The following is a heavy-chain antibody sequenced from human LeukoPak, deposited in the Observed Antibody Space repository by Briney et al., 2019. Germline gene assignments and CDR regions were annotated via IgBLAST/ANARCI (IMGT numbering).Heavy chain of an antibody. J-gene: IGHJ3*01. D-gene: IGHD2-15*01. V-gene: IGHV3-48*03. Sequence: GGSLRLSCAASGFTFSSYEMNWVRQAPGKGLEWVSYISSSGSTIYYADSVKGRFTISRDNAKNSLYLQMNSLRAEDTAVYYCARDRHGYCSGGTCYGSAFDVWGQGTMVTVSS. CDR2: ISSSGSTI. CDR1: GFTFSSYE. CDR3: ARDRHGYCSGGTCYGSAFDV.